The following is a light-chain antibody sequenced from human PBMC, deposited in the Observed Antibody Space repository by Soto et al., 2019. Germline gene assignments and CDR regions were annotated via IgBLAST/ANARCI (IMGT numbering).Light chain of an antibody. CDR3: SSYTSSSTLV. CDR1: SSDVGGYNY. V-gene: IGLV2-14*03. Sequence: SALTQPASASGSPGQSITISCTGTSSDVGGYNYVSWYQQHPGKVPKLMIYDVSNRPSGVSNRFSGSKSGNTASLTISGLQAEDEADYYCSSYTSSSTLVFGGGTKLTVL. CDR2: DVS. J-gene: IGLJ2*01.